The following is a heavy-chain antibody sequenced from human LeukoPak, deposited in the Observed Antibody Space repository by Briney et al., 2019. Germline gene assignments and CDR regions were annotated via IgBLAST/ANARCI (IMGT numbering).Heavy chain of an antibody. V-gene: IGHV3-21*01. J-gene: IGHJ4*02. CDR3: ARDEGSGFDY. CDR2: ISSSSSYI. CDR1: RFTFSSYS. Sequence: GGSLRLSCAASRFTFSSYSMNWVRQAPGKGLEWVSSISSSSSYIYYADSVKGRFTISRDNAKNSLYLQMNSLRSEDTAVYYCARDEGSGFDYWGQGTLVTVSS. D-gene: IGHD2-15*01.